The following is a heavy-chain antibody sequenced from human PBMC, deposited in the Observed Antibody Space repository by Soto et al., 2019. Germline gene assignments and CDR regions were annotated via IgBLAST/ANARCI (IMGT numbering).Heavy chain of an antibody. J-gene: IGHJ3*02. CDR2: TIPAFNTA. Sequence: QVQLEQSGAEVKKPGSSVKISCKASGGTLSDHGVSWLRQAPGQGLEWVGGTIPAFNTAKYAPKFQGRVTIAADKSTNIAYMALGSLRSDDTAFYSCARGVYGSGNYYTGPSAFYIWGQGTLVIVSS. CDR1: GGTLSDHG. CDR3: ARGVYGSGNYYTGPSAFYI. D-gene: IGHD3-10*01. V-gene: IGHV1-69*06.